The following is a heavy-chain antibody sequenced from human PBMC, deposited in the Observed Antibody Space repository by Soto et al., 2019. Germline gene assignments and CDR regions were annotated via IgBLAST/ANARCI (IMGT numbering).Heavy chain of an antibody. CDR3: ARQTPGRVDY. Sequence: SETLSLTCTVSGGSISSYYWSWIRQPPGKGLEWIGYIYYSGSTNYNPSLKSRVTISVDTSKNQFSLKLSSVTAADTAVYYCARQTPGRVDYWGQGTLVTVSS. V-gene: IGHV4-59*01. CDR1: GGSISSYY. CDR2: IYYSGST. J-gene: IGHJ4*02. D-gene: IGHD1-1*01.